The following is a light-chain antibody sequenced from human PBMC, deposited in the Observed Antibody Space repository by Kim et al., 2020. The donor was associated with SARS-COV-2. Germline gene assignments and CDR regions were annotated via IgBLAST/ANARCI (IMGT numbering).Light chain of an antibody. J-gene: IGKJ1*01. CDR3: QQYNSCPLT. CDR1: QSISNY. V-gene: IGKV1-27*01. Sequence: ASVGDRVTITCRASQSISNYLAWYQQKPGKVPKLLIYAASTLQSGVPARFSGSGSGTDFTLTISSLQPEDVAAYYCQQYNSCPLTFGQGTKVDIK. CDR2: AAS.